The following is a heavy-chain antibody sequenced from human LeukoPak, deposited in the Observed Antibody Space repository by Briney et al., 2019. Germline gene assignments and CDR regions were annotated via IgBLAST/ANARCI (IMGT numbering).Heavy chain of an antibody. J-gene: IGHJ4*02. V-gene: IGHV4-59*08. Sequence: PSETLSLTCTVSGGSISSYYWSWIRQPPGKGLEWIGYIYYSGSPNYKPSLKSRMTISLDTSKNQFSLKLSSVIAADTAVYYCAIAVAGTTLDYWGQGTLVTVSS. CDR1: GGSISSYY. D-gene: IGHD6-19*01. CDR3: AIAVAGTTLDY. CDR2: IYYSGSP.